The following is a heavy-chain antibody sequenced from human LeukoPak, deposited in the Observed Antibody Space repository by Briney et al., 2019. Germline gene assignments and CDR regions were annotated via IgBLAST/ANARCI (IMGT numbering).Heavy chain of an antibody. V-gene: IGHV3-23*01. CDR1: GFTFSSYA. CDR2: ISGSGGST. J-gene: IGHJ4*02. D-gene: IGHD5-12*01. CDR3: AKDRSGYDYYGQYYFDY. Sequence: PGGSLRLSCTASGFTFSSYAMSWVRQAPGKGLEWVSAISGSGGSTYYADSVKGRFTISRDNSKKTLYLQMNSLSAEDTALYYCAKDRSGYDYYGQYYFDYWGQGTPVTVSS.